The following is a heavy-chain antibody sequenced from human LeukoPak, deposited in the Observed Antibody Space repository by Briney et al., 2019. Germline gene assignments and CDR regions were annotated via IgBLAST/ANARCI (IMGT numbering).Heavy chain of an antibody. CDR3: AREMYSSGWLNAFDI. V-gene: IGHV3-66*01. Sequence: PGGSLRLSCAASEFSVGSNYMTWVRQAPGKGLEWVSLIYSGGSTYYADSVKSRFTISRDNSKNTLYLQMNSLRAEDTAVYYCAREMYSSGWLNAFDIWGQGTMVTVSS. CDR2: IYSGGST. J-gene: IGHJ3*02. CDR1: EFSVGSNY. D-gene: IGHD6-19*01.